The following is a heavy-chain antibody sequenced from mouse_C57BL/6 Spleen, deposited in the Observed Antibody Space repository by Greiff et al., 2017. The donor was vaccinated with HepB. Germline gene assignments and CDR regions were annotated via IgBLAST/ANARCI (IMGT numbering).Heavy chain of an antibody. Sequence: VQLQQSGPGLVQPSQSLSITCTVSGFSLTSYGVHWVRQSPGKGLEWLGVIWRGGSTDYNAAFMSRLSITKDNSKSQVFFKMNSLQADDTAIYYCATLYYGNYEDYAMDYWGQGTSVTVSS. CDR2: IWRGGST. V-gene: IGHV2-5*01. CDR3: ATLYYGNYEDYAMDY. CDR1: GFSLTSYG. J-gene: IGHJ4*01. D-gene: IGHD2-1*01.